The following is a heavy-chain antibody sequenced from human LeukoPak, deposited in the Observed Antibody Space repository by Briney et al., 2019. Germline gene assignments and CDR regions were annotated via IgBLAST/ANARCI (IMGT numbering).Heavy chain of an antibody. J-gene: IGHJ4*02. CDR1: GGSISSYY. Sequence: SETLSLTCNVSGGSISSYYWNWIRQPPGKGLEWIGYMYYTGRPHYNPSLKSHITISIDRSKNQFSLRLTSVTAADTAVYYCARSDDYALEIVHWGQGILVTVSS. CDR3: ARSDDYALEIVH. V-gene: IGHV4-59*08. CDR2: MYYTGRP. D-gene: IGHD4-17*01.